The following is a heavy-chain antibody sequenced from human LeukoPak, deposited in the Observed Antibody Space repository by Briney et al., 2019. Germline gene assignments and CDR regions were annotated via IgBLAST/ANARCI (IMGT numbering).Heavy chain of an antibody. D-gene: IGHD6-19*01. Sequence: SETLSLTCTVSGGSISSYYWSWIRQPPGKGLEWIGYIYYSGSTNYNPSLKSRVTISVDTSKNQFSLKLSSVTAADTAVYYCARLKGYSSGWYPSYYFDYWGQGTLVTVSS. CDR1: GGSISSYY. CDR3: ARLKGYSSGWYPSYYFDY. V-gene: IGHV4-59*08. CDR2: IYYSGST. J-gene: IGHJ4*02.